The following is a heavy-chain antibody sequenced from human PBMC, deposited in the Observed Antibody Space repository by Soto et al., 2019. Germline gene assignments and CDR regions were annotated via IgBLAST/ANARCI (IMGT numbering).Heavy chain of an antibody. Sequence: SETLSLTCTVSGGSISSGGYYWSWIRQDPGKGLEWIVYIYYSGSTYYNPSLKSRVTISVDTSKNQFSLKLSSVTAADTAVYYCARTPGVLWFGTYGMDVWGQGTTVTVSS. CDR1: GGSISSGGYY. J-gene: IGHJ6*02. D-gene: IGHD3-10*01. CDR3: ARTPGVLWFGTYGMDV. CDR2: IYYSGST. V-gene: IGHV4-31*03.